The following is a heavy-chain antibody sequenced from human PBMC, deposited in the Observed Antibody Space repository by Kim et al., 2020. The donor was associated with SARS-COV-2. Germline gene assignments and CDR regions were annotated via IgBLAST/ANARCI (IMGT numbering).Heavy chain of an antibody. D-gene: IGHD3-3*01. J-gene: IGHJ4*02. Sequence: SVKGRVTISRDNDKNSLYLQMNSLRAEDTAVYYCARGRGMDTIFGVAEGYWGQGTLVTVSS. CDR3: ARGRGMDTIFGVAEGY. V-gene: IGHV3-21*01.